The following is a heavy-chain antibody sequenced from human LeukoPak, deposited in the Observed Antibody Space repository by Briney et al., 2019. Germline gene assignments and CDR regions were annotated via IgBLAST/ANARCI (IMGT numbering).Heavy chain of an antibody. J-gene: IGHJ4*02. Sequence: ASVKVSCKASGYTFTGSYMYWVRQAPGQGLEWMEWINPNSGGTNYAQTFQGRVTMTRDTSISTAYMELTRLRSDDTAVYYCARERPDSSGWFDYWGQGTLVTVSS. CDR2: INPNSGGT. D-gene: IGHD6-19*01. CDR3: ARERPDSSGWFDY. CDR1: GYTFTGSY. V-gene: IGHV1-2*02.